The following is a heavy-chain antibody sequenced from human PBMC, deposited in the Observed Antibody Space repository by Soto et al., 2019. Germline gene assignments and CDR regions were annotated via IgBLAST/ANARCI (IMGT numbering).Heavy chain of an antibody. J-gene: IGHJ5*02. V-gene: IGHV3-23*01. CDR2: ISNLDGRT. Sequence: PGGSLRLACATSGFSFKTNEMSWPCQAPGKGLECVSVISNLDGRTYYIDSVKGRFTIFRDNSKNTLYLQMNSLRVEDTAMYYCVPTYYTSGWPWGQGTLVTVSS. D-gene: IGHD3-22*01. CDR1: GFSFKTNE. CDR3: VPTYYTSGWP.